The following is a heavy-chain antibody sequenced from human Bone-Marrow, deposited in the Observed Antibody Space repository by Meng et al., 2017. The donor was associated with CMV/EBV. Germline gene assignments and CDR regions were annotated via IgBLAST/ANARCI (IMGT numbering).Heavy chain of an antibody. CDR3: ARGGGYSYGYSSGFDP. Sequence: ASVKVSCKASGYTFTGYYMHWVRQAPGQGLEWMGWINPNSGGTNYAQKFQGRVTMTRDTSISTAYMELSRLRSDDTAGYYCARGGGYSYGYSSGFDPWGQGTLVTVSS. J-gene: IGHJ5*02. CDR1: GYTFTGYY. V-gene: IGHV1-2*02. D-gene: IGHD5-18*01. CDR2: INPNSGGT.